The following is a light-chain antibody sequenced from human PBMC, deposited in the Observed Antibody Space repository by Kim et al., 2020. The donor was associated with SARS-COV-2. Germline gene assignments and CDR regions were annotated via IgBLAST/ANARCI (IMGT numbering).Light chain of an antibody. CDR3: QQSYSTPWT. Sequence: DIQMTQSPSSLSASVGDRVTITCRASQSISSNLNWYQQKPGKAPNLLIYGAARLQSGVPSRFSGSGSGTDFTLTISSLQPEDFATYYCQQSYSTPWTFGQGTKVEIK. J-gene: IGKJ1*01. CDR2: GAA. V-gene: IGKV1-39*01. CDR1: QSISSN.